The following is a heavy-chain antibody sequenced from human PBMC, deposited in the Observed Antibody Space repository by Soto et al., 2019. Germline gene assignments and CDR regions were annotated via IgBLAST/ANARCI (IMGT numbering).Heavy chain of an antibody. D-gene: IGHD2-2*03. Sequence: EVQLLESGGGLVQPGGSLRLSCAASGFTFSSYAMSWVSQAPGKGLEWVSAISGSGGSTYYADSVKGRFTISRDNSKNTLYLQMTSLRAEYTAVYYCAKGSFGFAGYFPYFDYWGQGTLVTVSS. CDR2: ISGSGGST. J-gene: IGHJ4*02. V-gene: IGHV3-23*01. CDR3: AKGSFGFAGYFPYFDY. CDR1: GFTFSSYA.